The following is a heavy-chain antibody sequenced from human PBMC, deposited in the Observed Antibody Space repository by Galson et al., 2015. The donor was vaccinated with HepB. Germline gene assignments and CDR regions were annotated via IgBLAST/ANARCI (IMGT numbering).Heavy chain of an antibody. V-gene: IGHV3-7*03. J-gene: IGHJ3*01. CDR2: IKQDGNEK. CDR1: GFTFITCV. Sequence: SLRLSCAASGFTFITCVMSWVRQAPGKGLEWVADIKQDGNEKYYVDSVKGRFIISRDNAKKSLYLQMNSLRAEDTAVYYCASTTVTAYDAFDVWGQGTMVTVSS. D-gene: IGHD4-17*01. CDR3: ASTTVTAYDAFDV.